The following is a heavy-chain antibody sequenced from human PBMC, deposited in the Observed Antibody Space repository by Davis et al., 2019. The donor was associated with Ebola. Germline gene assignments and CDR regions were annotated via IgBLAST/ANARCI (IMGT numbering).Heavy chain of an antibody. Sequence: PSETLSLTCTVSGGSISSSGHYWGWIRQPPGKGLEWIASIYYSGSTYYNPSLKSRVTISVDTSKNQISLKLSSVTAADTAVYYCARALYRVVVPANHFDYWGQGAPVTVSS. V-gene: IGHV4-39*01. CDR1: GGSISSSGHY. CDR2: IYYSGST. CDR3: ARALYRVVVPANHFDY. J-gene: IGHJ4*02. D-gene: IGHD2-15*01.